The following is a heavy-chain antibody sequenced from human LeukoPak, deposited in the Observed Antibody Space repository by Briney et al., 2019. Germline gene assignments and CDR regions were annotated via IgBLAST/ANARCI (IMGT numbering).Heavy chain of an antibody. D-gene: IGHD3/OR15-3a*01. V-gene: IGHV1-46*01. CDR1: GYTITNNY. J-gene: IGHJ4*02. CDR2: INPSGTGT. CDR3: ASSFGQRLYYFDY. Sequence: ASVKVSCKASGYTITNNYMHWVRQAPGQGLEWMGVINPSGTGTSYAQKFQGRITMSRDTSTSTVYMELSSLRSEDTAFYYCASSFGQRLYYFDYWGQGTLVTVSS.